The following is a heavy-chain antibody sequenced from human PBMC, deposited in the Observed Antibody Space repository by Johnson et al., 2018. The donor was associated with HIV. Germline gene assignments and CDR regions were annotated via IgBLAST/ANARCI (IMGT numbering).Heavy chain of an antibody. J-gene: IGHJ3*02. Sequence: VQLVESGGGLVQPGGSLRLSCAASGFTFSSYWMSWVRQAPGKGLEWVANIKQDGSEKYYVDPVKGRFTISRDNAKNSLYLQMNSLSAEDTAVYYCASGAAVAGNAFDIWGQGTLVTVSS. D-gene: IGHD6-19*01. CDR2: IKQDGSEK. V-gene: IGHV3-7*01. CDR1: GFTFSSYW. CDR3: ASGAAVAGNAFDI.